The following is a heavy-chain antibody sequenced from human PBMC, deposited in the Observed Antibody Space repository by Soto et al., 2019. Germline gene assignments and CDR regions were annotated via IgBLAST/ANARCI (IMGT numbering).Heavy chain of an antibody. D-gene: IGHD3-10*01. CDR2: IYHSGST. Sequence: QVQLQESGPGLVKPSGTLSLTCAVSGGSISSSNWWSWVRQPPAKGLEWIGEIYHSGSTNYNPSLKSRVTISVDKSKNQFSLKLSSVTAADTAVYYCARDQLWFGDFNTWGMDVWGQGTTVTVSS. V-gene: IGHV4-4*02. CDR1: GGSISSSNW. CDR3: ARDQLWFGDFNTWGMDV. J-gene: IGHJ6*02.